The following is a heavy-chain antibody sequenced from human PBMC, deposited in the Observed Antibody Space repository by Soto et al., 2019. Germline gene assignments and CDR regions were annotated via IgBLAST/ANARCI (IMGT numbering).Heavy chain of an antibody. CDR2: ISSSGVT. Sequence: GPGVKKPEASVKVSCKASGYTFSSSAISWVRQAPGQGPEWMGWISSSGVTNYAQNFQGRVTLTVDSSTTTAYMEVRSLSSPDTAIYYCARDHGGTGTFAYWGQGTLVTVSS. V-gene: IGHV1-18*04. CDR1: GYTFSSSA. D-gene: IGHD3-3*01. CDR3: ARDHGGTGTFAY. J-gene: IGHJ4*02.